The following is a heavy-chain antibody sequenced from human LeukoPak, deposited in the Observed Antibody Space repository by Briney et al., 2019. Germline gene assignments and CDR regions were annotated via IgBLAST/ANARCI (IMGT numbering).Heavy chain of an antibody. J-gene: IGHJ4*02. CDR2: ISSDGSNT. D-gene: IGHD1-26*01. Sequence: GGSLRLSCVASGFTFRSYWMHWVRQTPGKGLVWVARISSDGSNTNYADSVKGRFTISRDNARNSVDLHLKSLRAEDTAVYYCATLMVGPTDPHDYWGQGTQVSVSS. CDR3: ATLMVGPTDPHDY. V-gene: IGHV3-74*01. CDR1: GFTFRSYW.